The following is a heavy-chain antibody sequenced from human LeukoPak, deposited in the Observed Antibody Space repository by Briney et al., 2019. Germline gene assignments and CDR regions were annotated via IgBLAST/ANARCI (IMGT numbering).Heavy chain of an antibody. CDR2: ISYDGSNK. CDR1: GFTFSSYA. V-gene: IGHV3-30*04. J-gene: IGHJ4*02. CDR3: ARDILGYSSSWYGRSSPYY. Sequence: PGRSLRLSCAASGFTFSSYAMHWVSQAPGKGLEWVAVISYDGSNKYYADSVKGRFTISRDNSKNTLYLQMNSLRAEDTAVYYYARDILGYSSSWYGRSSPYYWGQGTLVTVSS. D-gene: IGHD6-13*01.